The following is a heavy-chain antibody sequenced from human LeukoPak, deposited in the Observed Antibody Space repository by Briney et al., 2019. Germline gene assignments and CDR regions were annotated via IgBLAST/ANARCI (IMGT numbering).Heavy chain of an antibody. Sequence: GGSLRLSCEASGFTFSRYWMHWVRQAPGKGLVWVSRINSDGSSTNYADSVKGRFTTSRDNAKNTLYLQMNSLRVEDTAVYYCASSSGGFNWFDPWGQGTLVTVSS. D-gene: IGHD3-22*01. V-gene: IGHV3-74*01. CDR1: GFTFSRYW. CDR3: ASSSGGFNWFDP. CDR2: INSDGSST. J-gene: IGHJ5*02.